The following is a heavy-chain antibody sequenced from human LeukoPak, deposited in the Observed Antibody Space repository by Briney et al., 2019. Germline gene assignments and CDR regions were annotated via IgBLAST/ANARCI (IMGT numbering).Heavy chain of an antibody. D-gene: IGHD3-3*01. CDR3: ARARRPYYDFWGGYSYYFDY. Sequence: GESLRLSYETSGFTFSTYWMTWVRQAPGKGLEWVANINQGGSETHYVDSVKGRFTISRDNAKASLDLQLNSLRVEDTAVYYCARARRPYYDFWGGYSYYFDYWGQGTLVAVSS. J-gene: IGHJ4*02. CDR2: INQGGSET. V-gene: IGHV3-7*03. CDR1: GFTFSTYW.